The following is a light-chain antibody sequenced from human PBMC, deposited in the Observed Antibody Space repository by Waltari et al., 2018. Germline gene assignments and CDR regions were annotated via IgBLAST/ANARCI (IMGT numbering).Light chain of an antibody. V-gene: IGLV3-25*03. Sequence: SYELTQPPSVSVSPGQTATITCSGDLLPKQVAYWYQPRPGQAPVLLIYKDAERASGIPERFSGSTSGTTVTLTIAGVQAEDEADYFCQSVDVTALPFGGGTRLTVL. J-gene: IGLJ2*01. CDR2: KDA. CDR3: QSVDVTALP. CDR1: LLPKQV.